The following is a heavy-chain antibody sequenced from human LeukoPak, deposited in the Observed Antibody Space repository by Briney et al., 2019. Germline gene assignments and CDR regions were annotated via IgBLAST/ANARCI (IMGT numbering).Heavy chain of an antibody. J-gene: IGHJ4*02. CDR1: GGTFSSYA. V-gene: IGHV1-69*04. CDR2: IIPILGIA. Sequence: ASVKVSCKASGGTFSSYAISWVRQAPGQGLEWMGRIIPILGIANYAQKFQGRVTITADKSTSTAYMELSSLRSEDTAVYYCARGRTIFGDPDYWGQGTLVTVSS. D-gene: IGHD3-3*01. CDR3: ARGRTIFGDPDY.